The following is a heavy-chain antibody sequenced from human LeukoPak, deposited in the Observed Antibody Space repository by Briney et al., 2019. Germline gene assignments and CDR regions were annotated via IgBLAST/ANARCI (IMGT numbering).Heavy chain of an antibody. CDR2: MNPNSGNT. D-gene: IGHD2-15*01. Sequence: AASVKVSCKASGYTFTSYDIDWVRQATGQGPEWMGWMNPNSGNTGYAQRFQGRVTMTSNTSINTAYMELSSLRSEDTAVYYCARGKPCSSGNCYRPWGQGTLVTVSS. CDR1: GYTFTSYD. V-gene: IGHV1-8*01. CDR3: ARGKPCSSGNCYRP. J-gene: IGHJ4*02.